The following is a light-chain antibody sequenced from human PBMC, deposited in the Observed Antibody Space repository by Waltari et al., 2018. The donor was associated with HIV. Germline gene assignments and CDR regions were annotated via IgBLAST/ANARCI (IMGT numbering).Light chain of an antibody. V-gene: IGLV2-14*01. CDR1: SSDVASYNY. CDR3: SSYTSSTTLLV. CDR2: EGS. J-gene: IGLJ1*01. Sequence: QSALTQPASVSGSPGQSVTISCTGTSSDVASYNYVSWYQQHPGKTPKRIIYEGSHRLLGVSKRFSGSKSGNTASLTISGLQAEDEADYYCSSYTSSTTLLVFGTGTKVTVL.